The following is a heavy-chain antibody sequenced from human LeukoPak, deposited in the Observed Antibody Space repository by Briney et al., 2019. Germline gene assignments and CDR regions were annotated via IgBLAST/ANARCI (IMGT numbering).Heavy chain of an antibody. CDR1: GGSISNGGYS. J-gene: IGHJ3*02. V-gene: IGHV4-30-2*01. D-gene: IGHD3-22*01. CDR3: ARAGSGYYYDAFDI. CDR2: IYHSGST. Sequence: SETLSLTCAVSGGSISNGGYSWSWIRQPPGKGLEWIGYIYHSGSTYYNPSLKSRVTISVDRSKNQFSLKLSSVTAADTAVYYCARAGSGYYYDAFDIWGQGTMVTVSS.